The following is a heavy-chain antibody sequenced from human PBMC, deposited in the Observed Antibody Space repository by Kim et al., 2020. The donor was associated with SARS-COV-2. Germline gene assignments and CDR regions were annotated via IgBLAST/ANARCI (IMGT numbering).Heavy chain of an antibody. CDR3: ATVLPLGVYGMDV. CDR2: INHSGST. J-gene: IGHJ6*02. CDR1: GGSFSGYY. Sequence: SETLSLTCAVYGGSFSGYYWSWIRQPPGKGLEWIGEINHSGSTNYNPSLKSRVTISVDTSKNQFSLKLSSVTAADTAVYYCATVLPLGVYGMDVWGQGTTVTVSS. V-gene: IGHV4-34*01. D-gene: IGHD7-27*01.